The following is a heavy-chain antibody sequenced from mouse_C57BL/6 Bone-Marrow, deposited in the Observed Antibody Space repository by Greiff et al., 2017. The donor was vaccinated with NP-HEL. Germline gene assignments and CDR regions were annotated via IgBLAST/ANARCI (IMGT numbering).Heavy chain of an antibody. D-gene: IGHD3-2*02. V-gene: IGHV5-16*01. Sequence: EVKLEESEGGLVQPGSSMKLSCTASGFTFSDYYMAWVRQVPEKGLEWVANINYDGSSTYYLDSLKSRFIISRDNAKNILYLQMSSLKSEDTATYYCAREAQTAQATAWFAYWGQGTLVTVSA. CDR2: INYDGSST. J-gene: IGHJ3*01. CDR3: AREAQTAQATAWFAY. CDR1: GFTFSDYY.